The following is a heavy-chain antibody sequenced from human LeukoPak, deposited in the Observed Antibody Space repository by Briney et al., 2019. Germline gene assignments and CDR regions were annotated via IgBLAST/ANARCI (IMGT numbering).Heavy chain of an antibody. CDR2: IYFSGGT. CDR3: ARGGYCGGDCYFYY. J-gene: IGHJ4*02. Sequence: KPSETLSLTCTVSGGSISGSNCYWGWIRQPPGKGLEWIGSIYFSGGTYYNASLKSRVTISVDTSKNQFSLKLSSVTAADTAVYYCARGGYCGGDCYFYYWGQGTLVTVSS. V-gene: IGHV4-39*01. CDR1: GGSISGSNCY. D-gene: IGHD2-21*02.